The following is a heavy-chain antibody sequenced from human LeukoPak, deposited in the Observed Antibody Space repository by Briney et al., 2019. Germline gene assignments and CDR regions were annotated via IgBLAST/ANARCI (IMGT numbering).Heavy chain of an antibody. Sequence: ASVKVSCKASGYTFTGYYMHWVRQAPGQGLEWMGWINPHTGGTNYAQKFQGRITITRNTSISTAYMELSSLRSEDTAVYYCARGGYYYDSSGGYFQHWGQGTLVTVSS. CDR2: INPHTGGT. CDR1: GYTFTGYY. V-gene: IGHV1-2*02. J-gene: IGHJ1*01. CDR3: ARGGYYYDSSGGYFQH. D-gene: IGHD3-22*01.